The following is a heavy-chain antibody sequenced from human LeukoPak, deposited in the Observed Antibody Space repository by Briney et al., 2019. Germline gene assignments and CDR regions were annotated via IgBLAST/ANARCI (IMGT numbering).Heavy chain of an antibody. D-gene: IGHD4-4*01. J-gene: IGHJ6*02. CDR3: ARGKHQNDYSNYWSSYYYYYGMDV. V-gene: IGHV3-30-3*01. CDR2: ISYDGSNK. Sequence: PGGSLRLSCAASGFTFSSYAMHWVRQAPGKGLEWVAVISYDGSNKYYADSVKGRFTISRDNSKNTLYLQMNSLRAEDTAVYYCARGKHQNDYSNYWSSYYYYYGMDVWGQGTTVTVSS. CDR1: GFTFSSYA.